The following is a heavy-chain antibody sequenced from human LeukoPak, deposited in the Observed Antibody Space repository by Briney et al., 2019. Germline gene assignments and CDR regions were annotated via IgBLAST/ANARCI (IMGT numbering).Heavy chain of an antibody. D-gene: IGHD6-13*01. V-gene: IGHV3-53*01. J-gene: IGHJ5*02. CDR2: IYSGGTT. CDR3: ARLQGNWYIPA. CDR1: GFTVSSNY. Sequence: PGGSLRLSCAASGFTVSSNYMTWVRQAPGKGLEWVSAIYSGGTTYYADSVKGRFTISRDISKNTLYLQMNSLRGDDTAVYYCARLQGNWYIPAWGQGTLVTVSS.